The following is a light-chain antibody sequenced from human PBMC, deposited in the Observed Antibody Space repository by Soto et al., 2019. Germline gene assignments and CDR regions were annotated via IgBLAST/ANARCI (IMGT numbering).Light chain of an antibody. J-gene: IGKJ1*01. CDR3: QQYNNWPQT. V-gene: IGKV3-20*01. Sequence: EIVLTQSPGTLSLAPGEGATLSCRASQSVSSSYLAWYQQKPGQAPRLLIYGASSRATGIPDRFSGSGSGTDFTLTISRLEPEDFAEYHCQQYNNWPQTFGQGTKVDIK. CDR2: GAS. CDR1: QSVSSSY.